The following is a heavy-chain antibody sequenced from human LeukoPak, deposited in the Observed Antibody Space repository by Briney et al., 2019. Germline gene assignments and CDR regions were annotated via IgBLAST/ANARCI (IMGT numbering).Heavy chain of an antibody. D-gene: IGHD4/OR15-4a*01. CDR2: INPSGGST. V-gene: IGHV1-46*01. CDR3: ASGDYGDPPLNY. J-gene: IGHJ4*02. Sequence: ASVKVSCKASGYTFTSYYMHWVRQAPGQGLEWMGIINPSGGSTNYARNFQGRVTMTRDMSTSTVHMELSSLSSEDTAVYYCASGDYGDPPLNYWGQGTLVTVSS. CDR1: GYTFTSYY.